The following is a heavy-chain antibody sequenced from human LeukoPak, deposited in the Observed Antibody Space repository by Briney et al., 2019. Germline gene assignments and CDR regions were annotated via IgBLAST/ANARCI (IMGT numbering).Heavy chain of an antibody. V-gene: IGHV4-31*03. J-gene: IGHJ4*02. D-gene: IGHD3-9*01. Sequence: SETLSLTCTVSGASISSGGYYWGWIRQHPGKGLEWIGYIYYSGITYYNPSLKSRVTISVDTSKNQLSLKLNSVTAADTAVYYCAREGVLRYYFDYWGQGTLVTVSS. CDR1: GASISSGGYY. CDR3: AREGVLRYYFDY. CDR2: IYYSGIT.